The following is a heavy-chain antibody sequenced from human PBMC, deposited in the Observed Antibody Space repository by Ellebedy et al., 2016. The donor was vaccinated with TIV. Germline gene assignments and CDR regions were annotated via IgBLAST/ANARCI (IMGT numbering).Heavy chain of an antibody. D-gene: IGHD6-19*01. CDR2: IKEDGSEK. CDR1: GFTFGCCA. J-gene: IGHJ4*02. Sequence: GESLKISCAASGFTFGCCAMSWVRQAPGKGLEWVANIKEDGSEKYYVDSVKGRFTISRDNTKNSLYLQMNTLRAEDTAVYYCARVPLDGAVAGTVEVAFDYWGQGTLVTVSS. CDR3: ARVPLDGAVAGTVEVAFDY. V-gene: IGHV3-7*03.